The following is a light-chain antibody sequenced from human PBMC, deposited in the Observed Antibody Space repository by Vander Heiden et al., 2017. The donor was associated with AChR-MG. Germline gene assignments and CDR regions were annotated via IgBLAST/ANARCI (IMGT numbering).Light chain of an antibody. J-gene: IGLJ3*02. CDR1: SGSVATSYY. CDR3: VLYMGSGISWV. V-gene: IGLV8-61*01. Sequence: QTVVTQVPSFSVSPGGPVTLTCGLSSGSVATSYYPSWYQQTPGQAPRTLIYSTNTRSSGVPDRFSGAILGNKAALTITGAQADDESDYYCVLYMGSGISWVFGGGTKLTVL. CDR2: STN.